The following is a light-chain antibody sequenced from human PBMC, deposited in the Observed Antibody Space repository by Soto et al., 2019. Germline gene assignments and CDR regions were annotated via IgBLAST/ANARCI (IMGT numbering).Light chain of an antibody. Sequence: QAVVTQEPSLTVSPGGTVTLTCGSSTGAVTSGHHPYWLQQKPGQAPRTLIYHTTNTLSWTPARFSGSLLGGKAALTLSGAQPEVEALYYCLLTYSGPWVFGGGTQLTVL. CDR3: LLTYSGPWV. J-gene: IGLJ3*02. CDR1: TGAVTSGHH. V-gene: IGLV7-46*01. CDR2: HTT.